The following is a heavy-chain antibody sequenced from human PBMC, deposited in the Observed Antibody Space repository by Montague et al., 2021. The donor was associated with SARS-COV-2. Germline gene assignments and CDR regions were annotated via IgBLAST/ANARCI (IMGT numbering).Heavy chain of an antibody. CDR3: ARGSEYYYHPFEY. V-gene: IGHV4-4*07. Sequence: TNGDTPYNPSLKSRLTMSVDTSERQFSLKMTSVRAADTAIYYCARGSEYYYHPFEYLGHGNLVTVSS. J-gene: IGHJ4*01. CDR2: TNGDT. D-gene: IGHD2/OR15-2a*01.